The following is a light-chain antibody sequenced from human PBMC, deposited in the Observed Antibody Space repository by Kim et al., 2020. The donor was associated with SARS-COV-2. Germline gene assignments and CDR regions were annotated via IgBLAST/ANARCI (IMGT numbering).Light chain of an antibody. V-gene: IGKV2-28*01. Sequence: DIVMTQSPLSLPVTPGEPASISCRSSQSLLHSNGYNYLDLYLQKPGQSPQLLIYLGSNRASGVPDRFSGSGSGTDFTLKISRVEAEDVGVYYCMQALQTPPTFGQGAKVDIK. CDR3: MQALQTPPT. CDR1: QSLLHSNGYNY. J-gene: IGKJ1*01. CDR2: LGS.